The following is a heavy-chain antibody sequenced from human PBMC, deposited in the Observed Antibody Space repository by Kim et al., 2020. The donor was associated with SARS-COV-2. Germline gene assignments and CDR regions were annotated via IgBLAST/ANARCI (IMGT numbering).Heavy chain of an antibody. Sequence: GGSLRLSCAASGFTFSSYAMSWVRQAPGKGLEWVSAISGSGGSTYYADSVKGRFTISRDNSKNTLYLQMNSLRAEDTAVYYCAKDKGYYYDSSGYWRHFDYWGQGTLVTVSS. J-gene: IGHJ4*02. CDR3: AKDKGYYYDSSGYWRHFDY. CDR1: GFTFSSYA. CDR2: ISGSGGST. D-gene: IGHD3-22*01. V-gene: IGHV3-23*01.